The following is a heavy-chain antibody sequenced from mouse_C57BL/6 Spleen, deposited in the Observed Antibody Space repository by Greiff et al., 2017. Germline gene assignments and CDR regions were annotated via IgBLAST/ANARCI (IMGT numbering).Heavy chain of an antibody. J-gene: IGHJ4*01. D-gene: IGHD2-5*01. CDR1: GFSLTSYG. CDR2: IWSGGST. CDR3: ARTIVTTIYYAMDY. Sequence: VHLVESGPGLVQPSQSLSITCTVSGFSLTSYGVHWVRQSPGKGLEWLGVIWSGGSTDYNAAFISRLSISKDNSKSQVFFKMNSLQADDTAIYYCARTIVTTIYYAMDYWGQGTSVTVSS. V-gene: IGHV2-2*01.